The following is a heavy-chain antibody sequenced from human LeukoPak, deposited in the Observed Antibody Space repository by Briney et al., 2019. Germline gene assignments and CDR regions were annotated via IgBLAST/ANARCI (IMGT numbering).Heavy chain of an antibody. J-gene: IGHJ4*02. D-gene: IGHD3-22*01. CDR3: ARQDGSSGCYYGY. CDR2: IYYSGST. CDR1: GGSISSYY. Sequence: PSETLSLTCTVSGGSISSYYWSWIRQPPGKGLEWIGYIYYSGSTNYNPSLKSRVTISVDTSKNQFSQKLSSVTAADTAVYYCARQDGSSGCYYGYWGQGTLVTVSS. V-gene: IGHV4-59*08.